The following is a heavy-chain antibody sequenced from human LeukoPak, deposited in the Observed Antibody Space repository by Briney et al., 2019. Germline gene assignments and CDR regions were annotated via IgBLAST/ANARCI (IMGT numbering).Heavy chain of an antibody. CDR1: GFTFSSYW. V-gene: IGHV3-7*01. CDR3: ARDPDYDSSGYPDG. J-gene: IGHJ4*02. D-gene: IGHD3-22*01. Sequence: GGSLRLSCAASGFTFSSYWMSWVRQAPGKGREWVANIKQDGSEKYYVDSVKGRFTISRDNAKNSLYLQMNSLRAEDTAVYYCARDPDYDSSGYPDGWGQGTLVTVSS. CDR2: IKQDGSEK.